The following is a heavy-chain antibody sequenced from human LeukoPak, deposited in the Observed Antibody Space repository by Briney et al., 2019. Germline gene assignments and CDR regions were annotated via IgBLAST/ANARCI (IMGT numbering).Heavy chain of an antibody. D-gene: IGHD2-2*01. V-gene: IGHV3-23*01. CDR3: ANAVCTTSSCSGFYGMDV. J-gene: IGHJ6*02. CDR1: AVTFSTYA. CDR2: ISSGGGTT. Sequence: GGSLRLSCAASAVTFSTYAMNWVRQAPGKGLEWVSSISSGGGTTYYADSVKGRFTISRDNSKNTLYLQMNSLRPEDTAMYYCANAVCTTSSCSGFYGMDVWGQGTTVAVSS.